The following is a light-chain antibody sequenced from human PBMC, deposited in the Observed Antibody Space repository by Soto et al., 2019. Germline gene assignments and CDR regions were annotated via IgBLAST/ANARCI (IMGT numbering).Light chain of an antibody. CDR2: EGS. Sequence: QSALTQPASVSGSPGQSITISCTGTNSDVGSYNHVSWYQQHPGKAPKLMIYEGSKRPSGVSNRFSGSKSGNTASLTISCLQAEDEADYYCCSYAGSSTSLYGFGTGTKVTVL. CDR1: NSDVGSYNH. CDR3: CSYAGSSTSLYG. V-gene: IGLV2-23*01. J-gene: IGLJ1*01.